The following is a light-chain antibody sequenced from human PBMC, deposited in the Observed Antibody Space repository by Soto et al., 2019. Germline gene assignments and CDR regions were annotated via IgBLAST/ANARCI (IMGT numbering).Light chain of an antibody. Sequence: QSALTQPPSASGSPGQSVTISCTGTSSDVGGYKYVSWYQQQPGKAPKFMIYDVTNRPSGVSDRFSGSKSGNTASLTISGLQAEDEADYYCCSYTTSNTRQIVFGTGTKVTVL. CDR2: DVT. CDR1: SSDVGGYKY. CDR3: CSYTTSNTRQIV. V-gene: IGLV2-14*01. J-gene: IGLJ1*01.